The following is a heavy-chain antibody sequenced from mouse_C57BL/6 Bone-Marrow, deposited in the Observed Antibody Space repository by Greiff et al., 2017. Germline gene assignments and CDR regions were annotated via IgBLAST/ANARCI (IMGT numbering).Heavy chain of an antibody. CDR1: GYTFTSYW. D-gene: IGHD1-1*01. CDR3: AISGYYGRRWYFDF. Sequence: QVQLQQPGAELVRPGSSVKLSCKASGYTFTSYWMDWVKQRPGQGLEWIGNIYPSDSETHYNQKFKDKATLTVDKSSSTAYMQLSSLTSEDSAVYYCAISGYYGRRWYFDFWGTGTTVTVSS. V-gene: IGHV1-61*01. CDR2: IYPSDSET. J-gene: IGHJ1*03.